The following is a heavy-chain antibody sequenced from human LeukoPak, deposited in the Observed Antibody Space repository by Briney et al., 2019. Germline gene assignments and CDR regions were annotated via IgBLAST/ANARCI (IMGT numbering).Heavy chain of an antibody. V-gene: IGHV4-34*01. J-gene: IGHJ2*01. CDR1: GASFSGYY. Sequence: SETLSLTCAVYGASFSGYYWSWIRQPPGKGLEWIGEIHHSGSTNYNPSLKSRVTISVDTSKNQFSLKLTSVTAADTAVYYCARGGGDYWYFDLWGRGTLVTVSS. CDR2: IHHSGST. CDR3: ARGGGDYWYFDL. D-gene: IGHD2-21*01.